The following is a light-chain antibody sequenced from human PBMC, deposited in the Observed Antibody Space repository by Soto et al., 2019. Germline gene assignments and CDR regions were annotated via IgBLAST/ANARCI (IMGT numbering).Light chain of an antibody. V-gene: IGLV2-14*01. CDR2: NVS. CDR3: TSSTSGSLYV. Sequence: QSALTQAASVSGSPGQSITISCTGTSSDVGGYNYVSWYQQFPGKVPKLLIYNVSNRPSGVSNRFSGSKSGNTASLTISGLQAEGEADYFCTSSTSGSLYVFGTGTKVTVL. J-gene: IGLJ1*01. CDR1: SSDVGGYNY.